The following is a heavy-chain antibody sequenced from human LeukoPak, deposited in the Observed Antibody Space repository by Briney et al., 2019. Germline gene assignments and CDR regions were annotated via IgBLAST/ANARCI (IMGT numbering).Heavy chain of an antibody. J-gene: IGHJ6*02. CDR2: ISSSSSYI. Sequence: GGSLRLSCAASGFAFSSYSMNWVRQAPGKGLEWVSSISSSSSYIYYADSVKGRFTISRDNAKNSLYLQMNSLRAEDTAVYYCARGYDCGGDCYSPYYYYGMDVWGQGTTVTVSS. D-gene: IGHD2-21*02. CDR3: ARGYDCGGDCYSPYYYYGMDV. CDR1: GFAFSSYS. V-gene: IGHV3-21*01.